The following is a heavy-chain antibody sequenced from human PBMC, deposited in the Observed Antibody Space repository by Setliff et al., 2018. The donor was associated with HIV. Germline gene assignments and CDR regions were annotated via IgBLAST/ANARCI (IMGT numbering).Heavy chain of an antibody. Sequence: KPSETLSLTCTVSGDSIRGYYWSWIRQPPGKGLEWMGYVFYTGFAAYNPSLKSRLTISVDTSKSQFSLTLTSVTAADTAVYYCARQMPIPGIAITPVDYWGQGALVTSPQ. J-gene: IGHJ4*02. V-gene: IGHV4-59*08. CDR2: VFYTGFA. CDR3: ARQMPIPGIAITPVDY. CDR1: GDSIRGYY. D-gene: IGHD5-12*01.